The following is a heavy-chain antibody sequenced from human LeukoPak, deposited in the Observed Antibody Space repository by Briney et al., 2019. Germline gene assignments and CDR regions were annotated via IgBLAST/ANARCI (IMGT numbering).Heavy chain of an antibody. J-gene: IGHJ4*02. Sequence: GGSLRLSCATSHFTFSSHAMNWVRQAPGKGLEWVSSISDDDDSTYYADSVKGRFTISRDNSKNTLYLDMNSLRAEDTAVYYCARFGNSVYFDYWGQGTLITVSS. CDR2: ISDDDDST. V-gene: IGHV3-23*01. CDR3: ARFGNSVYFDY. D-gene: IGHD4-23*01. CDR1: HFTFSSHA.